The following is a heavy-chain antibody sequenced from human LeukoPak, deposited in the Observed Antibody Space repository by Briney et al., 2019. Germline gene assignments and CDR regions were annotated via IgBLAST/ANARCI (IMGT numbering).Heavy chain of an antibody. CDR3: ARGSYSSGWYSVSYFDY. CDR1: GFTFSSYA. J-gene: IGHJ4*02. V-gene: IGHV3-23*01. CDR2: ISGSGGST. Sequence: GGSLRLSCAASGFTFSSYAMSWVRQAPGKGLEWVSAISGSGGSTYYADSVKGRFTIPRDNSKNTLYLQMNSLRAEDTAVYYCARGSYSSGWYSVSYFDYWGQGTLVTVSS. D-gene: IGHD6-19*01.